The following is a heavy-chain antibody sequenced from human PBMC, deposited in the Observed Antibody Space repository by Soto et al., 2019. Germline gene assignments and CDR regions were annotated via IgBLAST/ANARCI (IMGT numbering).Heavy chain of an antibody. Sequence: EVQLLESGGGLVQPGGSLRLSCTASGFIFSSYAMSWVRQAPGQGLEWVSAISGNGDSAYYAHSVKGRFTNSRDNSKNTLYLQLNSLRAEDTAVYYCARHGSEDYWGQGTRVTVSS. CDR1: GFIFSSYA. D-gene: IGHD6-25*01. CDR2: ISGNGDSA. J-gene: IGHJ4*02. V-gene: IGHV3-23*01. CDR3: ARHGSEDY.